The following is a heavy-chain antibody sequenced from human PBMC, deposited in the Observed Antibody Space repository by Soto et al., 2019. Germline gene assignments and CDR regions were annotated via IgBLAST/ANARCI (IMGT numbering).Heavy chain of an antibody. CDR1: GFTFSSYG. CDR3: ARDPPDDSSGYFSLDY. D-gene: IGHD3-22*01. Sequence: PGGSLRLSCAASGFTFSSYGMHWVRQAPGKGLEWVAVMWSEGGNKHYADSVKGRFTISRDNSKNTLYLQMNSLRAEDTAVYYCARDPPDDSSGYFSLDYWDQGTLVTVSS. V-gene: IGHV3-33*01. CDR2: MWSEGGNK. J-gene: IGHJ4*02.